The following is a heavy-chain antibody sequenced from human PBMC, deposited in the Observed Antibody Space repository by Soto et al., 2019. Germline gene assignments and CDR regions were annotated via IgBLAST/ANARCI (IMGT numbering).Heavy chain of an antibody. D-gene: IGHD6-13*01. Sequence: QLQLQESGPGLVKPSETLSLTCTVSGGSISSSSYYWGWIRQPPGKGLEWIGSIYYSGSTYYNPSLKSRVTISVDTSKNQFSLKLSSVTAADTAVYYCARHLEDLWQQLVLGAFDIWGQGTMVTVSS. CDR3: ARHLEDLWQQLVLGAFDI. J-gene: IGHJ3*02. CDR1: GGSISSSSYY. V-gene: IGHV4-39*01. CDR2: IYYSGST.